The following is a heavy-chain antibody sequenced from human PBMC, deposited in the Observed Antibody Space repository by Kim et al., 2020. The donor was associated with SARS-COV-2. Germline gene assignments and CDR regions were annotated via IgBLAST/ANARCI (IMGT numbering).Heavy chain of an antibody. Sequence: SETLSLTCAVYGGSFSGYYWSWIRQPPGKGLEWIGEINHSGSTNYNPSLKSRVTISVDTSKNQFSLKLSSVTAADTAVYYCARGAGEGDYRYWYFDLWGRGTLVTVSS. CDR1: GGSFSGYY. CDR2: INHSGST. D-gene: IGHD4-17*01. CDR3: ARGAGEGDYRYWYFDL. J-gene: IGHJ2*01. V-gene: IGHV4-34*01.